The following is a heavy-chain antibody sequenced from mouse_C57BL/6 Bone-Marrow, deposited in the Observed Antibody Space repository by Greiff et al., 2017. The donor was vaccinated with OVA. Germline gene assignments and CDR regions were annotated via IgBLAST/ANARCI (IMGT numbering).Heavy chain of an antibody. CDR1: GFTFSSYG. Sequence: EVQRVESGGDLVKPGGSLKLSCAASGFTFSSYGMSWVRQTPDKRLEWVATISSGGSYTYYPDSVKGRFTISRDNAKNTLYLQMSSLKSEDTAMYYCARHYYYGSSSYFDYWGQGTTLTVSS. J-gene: IGHJ2*01. CDR3: ARHYYYGSSSYFDY. D-gene: IGHD1-1*01. CDR2: ISSGGSYT. V-gene: IGHV5-6*01.